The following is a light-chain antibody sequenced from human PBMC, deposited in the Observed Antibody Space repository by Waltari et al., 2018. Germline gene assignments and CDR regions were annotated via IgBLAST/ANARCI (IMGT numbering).Light chain of an antibody. Sequence: DVVMTQSPLSLPVTLGQPASTSFRSSQSLVHSDGNTYLSWFQQRPGQSPRRLTYKVSNRDSGVPDRFSGSGSGTDFTLKISRVEAEDVGVYYCMQGTQWPYTFGQGTKLEIK. CDR2: KVS. CDR3: MQGTQWPYT. V-gene: IGKV2-30*02. CDR1: QSLVHSDGNTY. J-gene: IGKJ2*01.